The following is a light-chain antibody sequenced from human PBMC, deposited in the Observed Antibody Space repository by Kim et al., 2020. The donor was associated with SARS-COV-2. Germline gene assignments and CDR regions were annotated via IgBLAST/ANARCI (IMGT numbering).Light chain of an antibody. V-gene: IGKV1-5*03. CDR3: QQYNGYSSWT. CDR1: QGISNW. Sequence: ASVGDRVTITCRASQGISNWLAWYQQKPGKAPKLLLYKASTLESGVPSRFSGSGSGTEFTLTISSLQPDDFATYYCQQYNGYSSWTFGQGTKVDIK. J-gene: IGKJ1*01. CDR2: KAS.